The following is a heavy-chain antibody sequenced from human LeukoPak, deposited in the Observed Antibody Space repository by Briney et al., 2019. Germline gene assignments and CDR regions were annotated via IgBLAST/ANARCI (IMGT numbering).Heavy chain of an antibody. V-gene: IGHV1-8*03. CDR1: GYTFTSYD. D-gene: IGHD3-3*01. CDR2: MNPNSGNT. J-gene: IGHJ4*02. CDR3: ARAPRYYDFWSGYYLSY. Sequence: GASVKVSCKASGYTFTSYDINWVRQATGQGLEWMGWMNPNSGNTGYAQKFQGRVTITRNTSISTAYMELSSLRSEDTAVYYCARAPRYYDFWSGYYLSYWGQGTLVTVSS.